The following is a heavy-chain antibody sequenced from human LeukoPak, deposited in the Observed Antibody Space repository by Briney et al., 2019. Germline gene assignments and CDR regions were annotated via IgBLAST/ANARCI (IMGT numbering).Heavy chain of an antibody. CDR1: GDFISSSSYY. CDR2: IYFSGTT. CDR3: ARRDIVATISI. Sequence: SETLSLTCTVSGDFISSSSYYWAWIRQPPGKGLEWIGSIYFSGTTFYNPSLKSRITISVDTSKNQFSLKLSSVIAADTAVYYCARRDIVATISIWGQGTLVTVSS. D-gene: IGHD5-12*01. V-gene: IGHV4-39*01. J-gene: IGHJ4*02.